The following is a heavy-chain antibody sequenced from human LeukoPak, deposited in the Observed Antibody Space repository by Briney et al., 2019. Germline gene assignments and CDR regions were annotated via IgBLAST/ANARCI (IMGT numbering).Heavy chain of an antibody. CDR2: ISDGGAAT. CDR1: GFTFSNYA. J-gene: IGHJ5*02. Sequence: GGSLRLSCAASGFTFSNYAMTWVRQAPGKGLERVSTISDGGAATYYADSVKGRFTISRDNSKNTLSLQMNSLRAEDTAVYYCAKALNVLVPSTSRWFDPWGQGTLVTVSS. V-gene: IGHV3-23*01. D-gene: IGHD2-2*01. CDR3: AKALNVLVPSTSRWFDP.